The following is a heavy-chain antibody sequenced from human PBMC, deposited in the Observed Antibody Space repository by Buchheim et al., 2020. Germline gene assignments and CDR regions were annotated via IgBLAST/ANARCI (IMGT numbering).Heavy chain of an antibody. V-gene: IGHV4-61*02. D-gene: IGHD6-6*01. CDR3: AREGVVAARPLSWFDP. CDR1: GGSISSGSYY. J-gene: IGHJ5*02. Sequence: QVQLQESGPGLVKPSQTLSLTCTVSGGSISSGSYYWSWIRQPAGKGLEWIGRIYTSGSTNYNPSLKSRVTISVDTSKNQFSLKLSSVTAADTAVYYCAREGVVAARPLSWFDPWGQGTL. CDR2: IYTSGST.